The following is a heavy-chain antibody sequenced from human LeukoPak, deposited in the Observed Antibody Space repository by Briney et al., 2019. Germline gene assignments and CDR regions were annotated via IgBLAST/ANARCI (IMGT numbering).Heavy chain of an antibody. CDR1: GGTFSSYA. CDR3: AREPYDSSGYSPCYFDY. D-gene: IGHD3-22*01. V-gene: IGHV1-69*04. CDR2: IIPILGIA. Sequence: SVKVSCKASGGTFSSYAISWVRQAPGQGLEWMGRIIPILGIANYAQEFQGRVTITADKSTSTAYMELSSPRSEDTAVYYCAREPYDSSGYSPCYFDYWGQGTLVTVSS. J-gene: IGHJ4*02.